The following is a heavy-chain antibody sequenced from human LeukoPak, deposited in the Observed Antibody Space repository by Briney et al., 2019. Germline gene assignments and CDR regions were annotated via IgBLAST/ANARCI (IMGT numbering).Heavy chain of an antibody. CDR1: GGSFSGYY. V-gene: IGHV4-34*01. CDR2: INHSGST. J-gene: IGHJ4*02. Sequence: SQTLSLTCAVYGGSFSGYYWSWIRQPPGKGLEWIGEINHSGSTNYNPSLKSRVTISVDTSKNQFSLKLSSVTAADTAVYYCARAPYYYDSSGYYSPRGYYFDYWGQGTLVTVSS. CDR3: ARAPYYYDSSGYYSPRGYYFDY. D-gene: IGHD3-22*01.